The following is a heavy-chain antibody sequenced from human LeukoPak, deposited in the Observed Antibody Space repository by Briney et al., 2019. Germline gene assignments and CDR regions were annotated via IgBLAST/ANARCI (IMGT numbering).Heavy chain of an antibody. Sequence: ASVKVSSKASGYTSTSYYMHWVRQAPGQGLEWMGLINPTGGSTGYAQKFQGRVTMTRDMSTSTDYMELSSLRSEDTAIYYCARDNSVGDNAWWFDPWGQGTLVTVSS. J-gene: IGHJ5*02. D-gene: IGHD1-26*01. CDR3: ARDNSVGDNAWWFDP. CDR2: INPTGGST. V-gene: IGHV1-46*01. CDR1: GYTSTSYY.